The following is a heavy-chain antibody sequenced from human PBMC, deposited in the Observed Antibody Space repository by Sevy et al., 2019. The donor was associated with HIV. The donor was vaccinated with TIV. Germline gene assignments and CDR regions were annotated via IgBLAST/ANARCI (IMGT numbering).Heavy chain of an antibody. CDR3: ARGGGYVSYYYYGMDV. Sequence: SETLSLTCAVSGDSISSGGYSWSWIRQPPGKGLEWIGYIYHSGSTYYNPSLKSRVTISVDRSKNQFSLKLSSVTAAATAVYYCARGGGYVSYYYYGMDVWGQGTTVTVSS. CDR2: IYHSGST. J-gene: IGHJ6*02. V-gene: IGHV4-30-2*01. D-gene: IGHD5-12*01. CDR1: GDSISSGGYS.